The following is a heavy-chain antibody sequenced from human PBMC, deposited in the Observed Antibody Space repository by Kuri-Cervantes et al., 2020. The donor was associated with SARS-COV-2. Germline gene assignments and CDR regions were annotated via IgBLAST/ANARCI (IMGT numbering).Heavy chain of an antibody. CDR3: AKVGYYDFWSGYSQSYFDY. V-gene: IGHV3-23*01. CDR2: ISGSGGST. J-gene: IGHJ4*02. Sequence: GRSLRPSCAAPGFTSISSARSWVRKAPGKGLDGVSAISGSGGSTYYADSVKGRFTISRDNSKNTLFLKMNSLRAGHTAVYYCAKVGYYDFWSGYSQSYFDYWGQGTLVTVSS. CDR1: GFTSISSA. D-gene: IGHD3-3*01.